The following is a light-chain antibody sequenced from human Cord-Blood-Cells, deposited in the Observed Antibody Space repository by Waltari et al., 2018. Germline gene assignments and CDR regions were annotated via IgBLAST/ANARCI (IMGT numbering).Light chain of an antibody. CDR2: EGS. CDR3: CSYAGSSTWV. Sequence: QSALTQPASVSGSPGQSITISCTGTSRDVGSYNLVSWYQQHPGKAPKLLIYEGSKRPSGVSKRFSGSKSGNTASLTISGLQAEDEADYYCCSYAGSSTWVFGGGTKLTVL. V-gene: IGLV2-23*01. J-gene: IGLJ3*02. CDR1: SRDVGSYNL.